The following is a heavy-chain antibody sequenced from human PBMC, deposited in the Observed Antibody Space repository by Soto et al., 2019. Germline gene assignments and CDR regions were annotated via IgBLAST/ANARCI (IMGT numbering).Heavy chain of an antibody. V-gene: IGHV4-39*07. D-gene: IGHD1-1*01. CDR3: ARDQGTQSDWFDP. J-gene: IGHJ5*02. CDR1: GGSISGSSYY. CDR2: IYYSGST. Sequence: SETLSLTCTVSGGSISGSSYYWGWIRQPPGKGLEWIGSIYYSGSTYYNPSLKSRVTISVDTSKNQFSLKLSSVTAADTAVYYCARDQGTQSDWFDPWGQGTLVTVSS.